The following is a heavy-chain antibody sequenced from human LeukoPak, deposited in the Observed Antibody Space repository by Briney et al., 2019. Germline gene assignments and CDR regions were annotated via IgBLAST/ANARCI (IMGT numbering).Heavy chain of an antibody. CDR3: ARDGYYYGMDV. CDR2: IYYSGST. CDR1: GGSVSSGSYY. J-gene: IGHJ6*02. V-gene: IGHV4-61*01. Sequence: SETLSLTYTVSGGSVSSGSYYWSWIRQPPGKGLEWIGYIYYSGSTNYNPSLKSRVTISVDTSKNQFSLKLSSVTAADTAVYYCARDGYYYGMDVWGQGTTVTVSS.